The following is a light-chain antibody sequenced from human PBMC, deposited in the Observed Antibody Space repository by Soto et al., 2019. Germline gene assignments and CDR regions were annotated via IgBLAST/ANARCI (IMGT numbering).Light chain of an antibody. CDR2: EVT. CDR3: TSYTTGRIGV. Sequence: QSALTQPASVSGSPGQSITISCTGSSGDVGHYNYVSWYQQHPGKAPKLSIYEVTNRPSGVSNRFSGSKSGNTASLIISGLQAEDEADYYCTSYTTGRIGVFGGGTKVTVL. CDR1: SGDVGHYNY. J-gene: IGLJ3*02. V-gene: IGLV2-14*01.